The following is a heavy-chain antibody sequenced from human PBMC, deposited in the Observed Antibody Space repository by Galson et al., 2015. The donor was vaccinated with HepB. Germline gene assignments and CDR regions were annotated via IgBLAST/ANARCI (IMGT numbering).Heavy chain of an antibody. V-gene: IGHV3-11*06. J-gene: IGHJ4*02. CDR1: GFTFSDYY. CDR2: ISSSSTYT. CDR3: ARVADSHYGDHTHFDS. D-gene: IGHD4-17*01. Sequence: SLRLSCAASGFTFSDYYMSWIRQAPGKGLEWVSYISSSSTYTNYADSVKGRFTVSRDNVKNSISLQMNRLSVEDTAMYYCARVADSHYGDHTHFDSWGQGALVTVSS.